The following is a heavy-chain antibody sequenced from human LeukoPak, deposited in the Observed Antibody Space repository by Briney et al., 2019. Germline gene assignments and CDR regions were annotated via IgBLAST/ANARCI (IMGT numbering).Heavy chain of an antibody. CDR2: IRSKANSYAT. CDR1: GFTFSGSA. Sequence: PGGSQRLSCAASGFTFSGSAMHWVRQASGKGLEWVGRIRSKANSYATAYAASVKGRFTISRDDSKNTAYLQMNSLKTEDTAVYYCTRAPPGADYYYGMDVWGQGTTVTVSS. J-gene: IGHJ6*02. V-gene: IGHV3-73*01. CDR3: TRAPPGADYYYGMDV. D-gene: IGHD1-26*01.